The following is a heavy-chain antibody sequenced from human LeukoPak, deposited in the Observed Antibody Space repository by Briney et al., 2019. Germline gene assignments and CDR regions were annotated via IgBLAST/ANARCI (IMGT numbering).Heavy chain of an antibody. CDR1: GGSISSYY. D-gene: IGHD2-15*01. J-gene: IGHJ6*02. CDR3: AREEACSGGSCYYGMDV. Sequence: SETLSLTCTVSGGSISSYYWSWIRQPPGKGLEWIGYIYYSGSTNYNPSLKSRVTISVDTSKNQFSLKLSSVTAADTAVHYCAREEACSGGSCYYGMDVWGQGTTVTVSS. CDR2: IYYSGST. V-gene: IGHV4-59*01.